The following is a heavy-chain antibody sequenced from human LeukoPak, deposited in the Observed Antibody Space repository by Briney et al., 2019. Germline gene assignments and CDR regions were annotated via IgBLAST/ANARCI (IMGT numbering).Heavy chain of an antibody. V-gene: IGHV3-30-3*01. J-gene: IGHJ5*02. CDR1: GFTFSSYA. CDR2: ISYDVSNK. Sequence: PGRSLRLSCAASGFTFSSYAMHWVRQAPGKGLEWVAVISYDVSNKYYADSVKGRFTISRDNSKNTLYLQMNSLRAEDTAVYYCARWAAAAGTRWFDPWGQGTLVTVSS. CDR3: ARWAAAAGTRWFDP. D-gene: IGHD6-13*01.